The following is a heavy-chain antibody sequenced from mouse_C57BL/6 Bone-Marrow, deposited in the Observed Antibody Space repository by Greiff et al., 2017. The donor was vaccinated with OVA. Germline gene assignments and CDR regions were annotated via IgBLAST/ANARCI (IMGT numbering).Heavy chain of an antibody. CDR2: IDPETGGT. V-gene: IGHV1-15*01. D-gene: IGHD6-1*01. CDR1: GYTFTDYE. J-gene: IGHJ1*03. Sequence: QVQLQQSGAELVRPGASVTLSCKASGYTFTDYEMHWVKQTPVHGLEWIGAIDPETGGTAYNQKFKGKAILTADKSSSTAYMELRSLTSVDSAVYYCTRALPSSWYFDVWGTGTTVTVSS. CDR3: TRALPSSWYFDV.